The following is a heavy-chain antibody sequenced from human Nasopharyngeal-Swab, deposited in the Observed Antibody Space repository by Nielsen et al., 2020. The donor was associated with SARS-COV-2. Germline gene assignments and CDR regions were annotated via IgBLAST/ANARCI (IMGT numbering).Heavy chain of an antibody. CDR2: ISASGGST. Sequence: GEALKISCIASGFTLNIYAMAWVSRTPGRGLQWVSGISASGGSTYYTDSVKGRFAVSRDNSRNTLYLQMHSLRVEDTALYYCAKDDVVRGDAFDIWGQGTIVTVSS. J-gene: IGHJ3*02. CDR3: AKDDVVRGDAFDI. D-gene: IGHD3-10*01. V-gene: IGHV3-23*01. CDR1: GFTLNIYA.